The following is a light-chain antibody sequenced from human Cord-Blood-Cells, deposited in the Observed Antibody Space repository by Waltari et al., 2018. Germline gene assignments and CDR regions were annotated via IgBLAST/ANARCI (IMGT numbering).Light chain of an antibody. CDR2: DAS. V-gene: IGKV1-5*01. CDR3: QQYNSYRT. Sequence: DIQLTQSPSTLSASVGDRVTITCRASQRISSWLAWYQQKPGKAPKLLIYDASSLESGVPSRFSGSGSGTEFTRTISSLQPDDLATYYCQQYNSYRTFGQGTKVEIK. J-gene: IGKJ1*01. CDR1: QRISSW.